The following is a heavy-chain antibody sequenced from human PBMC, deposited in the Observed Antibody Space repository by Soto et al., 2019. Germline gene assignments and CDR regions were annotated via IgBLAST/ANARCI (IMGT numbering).Heavy chain of an antibody. CDR2: ISGSGNYT. CDR3: AREGINNYNEYYFDS. J-gene: IGHJ4*02. D-gene: IGHD4-4*01. CDR1: GFTFSTYS. V-gene: IGHV3-21*01. Sequence: GGSLRLSCAASGFTFSTYSMNWVRQAPGKGLEWVSSISGSGNYTHYADFLRGRFTISRDNAKTSLYLQMNSLRAEDTAVYYCAREGINNYNEYYFDSWGQGTVVTVSS.